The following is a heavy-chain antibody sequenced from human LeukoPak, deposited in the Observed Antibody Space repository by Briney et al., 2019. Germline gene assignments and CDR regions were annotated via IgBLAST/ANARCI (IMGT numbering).Heavy chain of an antibody. Sequence: GGSLRLSCAASGFTFDDYAMHWVRQAPGKGLEGVSGISWNSGSIGYADSVKGRFTISRDNAKNSLYLQMNSLRAEDTALYYCAKDKRAQPYYFDYWGQGTLVTVSS. D-gene: IGHD1-1*01. CDR2: ISWNSGSI. J-gene: IGHJ4*02. CDR1: GFTFDDYA. CDR3: AKDKRAQPYYFDY. V-gene: IGHV3-9*01.